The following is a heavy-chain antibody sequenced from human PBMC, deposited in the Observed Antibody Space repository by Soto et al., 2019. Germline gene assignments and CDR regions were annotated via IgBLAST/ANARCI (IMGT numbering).Heavy chain of an antibody. V-gene: IGHV3-23*01. CDR1: GFTFSSYA. CDR2: ISGSGGST. D-gene: IGHD5-12*01. Sequence: PGGSLRLSCAASGFTFSSYAMSWVRQAPGKGLEWVSAISGSGGSTYYADSVKGRFTISRDNSKNTLYLQMNSLRAEDTAVYYCARIIRGYSGYEDWFDPWGQGTLVTVSS. CDR3: ARIIRGYSGYEDWFDP. J-gene: IGHJ5*02.